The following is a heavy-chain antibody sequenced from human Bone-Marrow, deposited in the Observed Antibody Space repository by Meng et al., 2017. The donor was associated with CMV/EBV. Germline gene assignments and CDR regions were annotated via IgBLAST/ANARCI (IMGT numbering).Heavy chain of an antibody. CDR3: AREVLRYFDWLSIPPSYGMDV. J-gene: IGHJ6*02. D-gene: IGHD3-9*01. CDR2: INPNSGGT. CDR1: YY. Sequence: YYMHWVRQAPGQGLEWMGWINPNSGGTNYAQKFQGRVTMTRDTSISTAYMELSRLRSDDTAVYYCAREVLRYFDWLSIPPSYGMDVWGQGTTVTVSS. V-gene: IGHV1-2*02.